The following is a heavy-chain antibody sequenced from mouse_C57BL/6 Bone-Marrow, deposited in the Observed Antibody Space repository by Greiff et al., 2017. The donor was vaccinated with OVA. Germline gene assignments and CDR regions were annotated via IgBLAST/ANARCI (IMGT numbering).Heavy chain of an antibody. V-gene: IGHV5-17*01. CDR3: ARGLLPFDY. J-gene: IGHJ2*01. D-gene: IGHD2-3*01. Sequence: EVKVEESGGGLVKPGGSLKLSCAASGFTFSDYGMHWVRQAPEKGLEWVAYISSGSSTIYYADTVKGRFTISRDNAKNTLFLQMTSLRSEDTAMYYCARGLLPFDYWGQGTTLTVSS. CDR1: GFTFSDYG. CDR2: ISSGSSTI.